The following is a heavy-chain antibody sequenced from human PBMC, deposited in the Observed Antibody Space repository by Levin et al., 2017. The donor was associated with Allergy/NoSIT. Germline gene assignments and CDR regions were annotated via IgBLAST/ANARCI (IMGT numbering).Heavy chain of an antibody. CDR2: IKSKTDGGTT. J-gene: IGHJ4*02. CDR1: GFTFSNAW. V-gene: IGHV3-15*01. D-gene: IGHD2-2*01. Sequence: LSLTCAASGFTFSNAWMSWVRQAPGKGLEWVGRIKSKTDGGTTDYAAPVKGRFTISRDDSKNTLYLQMNSLKTEDTAVYYCTTDVKSVVVVPAARDLDYWGQGTLVTVSS. CDR3: TTDVKSVVVVPAARDLDY.